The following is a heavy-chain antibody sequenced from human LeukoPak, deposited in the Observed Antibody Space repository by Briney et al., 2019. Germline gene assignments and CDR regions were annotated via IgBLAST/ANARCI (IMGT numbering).Heavy chain of an antibody. CDR1: GGSVRSGTYY. V-gene: IGHV4-61*01. J-gene: IGHJ3*02. CDR3: ARRGITIFGVGPDAFDI. CDR2: IYYSGST. D-gene: IGHD3-3*01. Sequence: SETLSLTCPVSGGSVRSGTYYWSWIRQPPGKGLEWIGYIYYSGSTNYNPSLKSRVTISVDTSKNQFSLKLSSVPAADTAVYYCARRGITIFGVGPDAFDIWGQGTMVTVSS.